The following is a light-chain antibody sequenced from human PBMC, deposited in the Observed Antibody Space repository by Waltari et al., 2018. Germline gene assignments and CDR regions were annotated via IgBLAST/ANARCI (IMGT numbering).Light chain of an antibody. CDR1: SGYSSNV. CDR3: QTGGHGTWV. J-gene: IGLJ3*02. V-gene: IGLV4-69*01. Sequence: QLVLTQSPSASASLGASVKLTCTLSSGYSSNVIAWLQQQPEKGPRSLMKVNRDGSHSKGDEIPDRFSGSSSGAERYLTISNLQSEDEADYYCQTGGHGTWVFGGGTKLTVL. CDR2: VNRDGSH.